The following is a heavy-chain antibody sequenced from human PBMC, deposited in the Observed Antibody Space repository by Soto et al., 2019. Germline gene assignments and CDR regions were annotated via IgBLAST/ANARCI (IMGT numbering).Heavy chain of an antibody. J-gene: IGHJ4*02. CDR2: IYYSGTT. CDR1: GYSISSSNW. V-gene: IGHV4-28*01. D-gene: IGHD1-26*01. Sequence: QVQLQESGPGLVKPSDTLSLTCAVSGYSISSSNWWGWIRQPPGKGLEWIGYIYYSGTTYYNPSLKSRVTMSLDTSKNQLSLKMTSVTAVDTAVYYCARRESQGPIDYWGQGTLVTVSS. CDR3: ARRESQGPIDY.